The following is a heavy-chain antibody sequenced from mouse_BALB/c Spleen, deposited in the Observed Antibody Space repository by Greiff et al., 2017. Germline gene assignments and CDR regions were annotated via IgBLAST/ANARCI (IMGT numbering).Heavy chain of an antibody. J-gene: IGHJ4*01. CDR3: ARKGALRDYYAMDY. CDR2: ISTYYGDA. D-gene: IGHD1-1*01. Sequence: QVQLQQSGAELVRPGVSVKISCKGSGYTFTDYAMHWVKQSHAKILEWIGVISTYYGDARYNQKFKGKATMPVDKSSSTAYMELARLTSEDSAIYYCARKGALRDYYAMDYWGQGTSVTVSS. CDR1: GYTFTDYA. V-gene: IGHV1S137*01.